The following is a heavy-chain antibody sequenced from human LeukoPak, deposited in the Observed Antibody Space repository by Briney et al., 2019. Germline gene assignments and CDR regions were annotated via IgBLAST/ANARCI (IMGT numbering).Heavy chain of an antibody. J-gene: IGHJ4*02. CDR3: AKDRGGGGFNFFDF. Sequence: GRSPRLSCAASGFNFGAYAMPWVRQPPGKGPEWVSRITWNSDSRVYADSVQGRFAISRDNAKNSLYLQMNSLRAEDTAFYYCAKDRGGGGFNFFDFWGQGTLVTVSS. CDR2: ITWNSDSR. D-gene: IGHD5-24*01. V-gene: IGHV3-9*01. CDR1: GFNFGAYA.